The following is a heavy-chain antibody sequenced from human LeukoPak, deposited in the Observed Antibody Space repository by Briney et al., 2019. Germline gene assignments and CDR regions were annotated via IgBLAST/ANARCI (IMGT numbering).Heavy chain of an antibody. CDR1: GYTFTSYY. V-gene: IGHV1-46*01. CDR3: ARDSARYYGSGSYFDY. D-gene: IGHD3-10*01. CDR2: INPSGGST. Sequence: ASVKVSCKASGYTFTSYYMHWVRQAPGQGLEWMGIINPSGGSTNYAQKLQGRVTMTTDTSTSTAYMELRSLRSDDTAVYYCARDSARYYGSGSYFDYWGQGTLVTVSS. J-gene: IGHJ4*02.